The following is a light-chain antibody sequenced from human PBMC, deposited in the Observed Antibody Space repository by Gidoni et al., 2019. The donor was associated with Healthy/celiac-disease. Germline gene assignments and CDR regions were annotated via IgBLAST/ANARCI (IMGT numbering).Light chain of an antibody. J-gene: IGKJ1*01. CDR2: GVS. Sequence: EVVLTQSPLSLPVTPGQPASISCRSSPSLLYSDGNTYLNWFHQRPGKSPRRLIYGVSNRDSGAPDRFTGSGSGSDFTLKISRVEGDDVGSYYCMQGTHWPPTFGQGTRVEIK. CDR1: PSLLYSDGNTY. V-gene: IGKV2-30*01. CDR3: MQGTHWPPT.